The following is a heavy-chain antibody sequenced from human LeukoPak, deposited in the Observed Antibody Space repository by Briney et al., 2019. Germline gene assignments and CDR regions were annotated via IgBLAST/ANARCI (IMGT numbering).Heavy chain of an antibody. CDR1: GGSISSSNW. CDR3: ARDHGPYYYDSSGYEFDY. Sequence: KPSGTLSLTCAVSGGSISSSNWWSWVRQPPGKGLEWIGEIYHGGSTNYNPSLKSRVTISVDKSKNQFSLELSSVTAADTAVYYCARDHGPYYYDSSGYEFDYWGQGTLVTVSS. J-gene: IGHJ4*02. V-gene: IGHV4-4*02. D-gene: IGHD3-22*01. CDR2: IYHGGST.